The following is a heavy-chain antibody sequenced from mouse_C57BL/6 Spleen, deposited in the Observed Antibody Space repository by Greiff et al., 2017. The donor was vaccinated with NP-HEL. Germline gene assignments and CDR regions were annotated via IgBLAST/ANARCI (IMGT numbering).Heavy chain of an antibody. J-gene: IGHJ3*01. D-gene: IGHD2-2*01. V-gene: IGHV2-5*01. CDR2: IWRGGRT. Sequence: QVQLKQSGPGLVQPSQSLSITCTVSGFSLTSYGVHWVRQSPGKGFEWLGVIWRGGRTAYKAAFMARVSINKDKFKRQVFFKMNSLQANGTAIYYCAVSNGYPWFAYWGQGTLVTVSA. CDR1: GFSLTSYG. CDR3: AVSNGYPWFAY.